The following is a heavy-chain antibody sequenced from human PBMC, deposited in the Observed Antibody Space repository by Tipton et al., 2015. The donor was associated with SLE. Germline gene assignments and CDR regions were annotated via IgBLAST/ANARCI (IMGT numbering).Heavy chain of an antibody. D-gene: IGHD2-21*01. CDR3: ARVSSSTRYSFPFDF. CDR1: GASISSYY. V-gene: IGHV4-59*12. J-gene: IGHJ4*02. CDR2: IYHSGNV. Sequence: TLSLTCTVSGASISSYYWSWIRQPPGRGLEWIGEIYHSGNVNYKASLRSRVTLSIDKFRNQFSMMLTSVTAADTAVYYCARVSSSTRYSFPFDFWGQGVLVTVSA.